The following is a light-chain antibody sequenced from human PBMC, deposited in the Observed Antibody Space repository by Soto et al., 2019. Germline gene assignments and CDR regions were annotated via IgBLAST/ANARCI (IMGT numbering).Light chain of an antibody. CDR2: DAS. J-gene: IGKJ5*01. CDR1: QSVSSY. CDR3: QQRSNWPPIT. V-gene: IGKV3-11*01. Sequence: EIVLTQSPATLPLSPGERATLSCRASQSVSSYLAWYQQKPGQAPRLLIYDASNRATGIPARFSGSGAGTGFTLTISSLEPEDFAGYYCQQRSNWPPITFGQGTRLEIK.